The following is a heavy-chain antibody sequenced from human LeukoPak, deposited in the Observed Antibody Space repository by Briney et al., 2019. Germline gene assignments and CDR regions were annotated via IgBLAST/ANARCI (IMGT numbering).Heavy chain of an antibody. J-gene: IGHJ6*03. V-gene: IGHV1-46*01. CDR3: AIRSQVGAVVVPAAIKSYYYMDV. Sequence: GASVKVSCKASGYTFTSYYMHWVRQAPGQGLEWMGIINPSGGSTSYAQKFQGRVTMTRDMSTSTVYMELSSLRSEDTAVYYCAIRSQVGAVVVPAAIKSYYYMDVWGKGTTVTVSS. D-gene: IGHD2-2*01. CDR2: INPSGGST. CDR1: GYTFTSYY.